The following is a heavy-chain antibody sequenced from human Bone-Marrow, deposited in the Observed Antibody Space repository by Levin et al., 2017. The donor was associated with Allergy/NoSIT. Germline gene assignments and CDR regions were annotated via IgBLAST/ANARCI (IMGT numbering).Heavy chain of an antibody. CDR2: IIPIFGTA. J-gene: IGHJ5*02. V-gene: IGHV1-69*13. D-gene: IGHD3-10*01. CDR3: AKSGRYYGSGSYPDTGDWIDP. CDR1: GGTFSSYA. Sequence: ASVKVSCKASGGTFSSYAISWVRQAPGQGLEWMGGIIPIFGTANYAQNFQGRVTITADESTNTAYMELSSLRSEDTAVYYCAKSGRYYGSGSYPDTGDWIDPWGQGTLVTVSS.